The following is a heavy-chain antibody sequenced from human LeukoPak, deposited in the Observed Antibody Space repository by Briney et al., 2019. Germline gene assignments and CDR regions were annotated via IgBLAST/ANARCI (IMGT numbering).Heavy chain of an antibody. CDR2: IYYSGST. J-gene: IGHJ4*02. Sequence: SETLSLTCTVSGGSISNYYWSWIRQHPGKGLEWIGYIYYSGSTYYNPSLKSRVTISVDTSKNQFSLKLSSVTAADTAVYYCASLRYFDWSSFDYWGQGTLVTVSS. CDR1: GGSISNYY. D-gene: IGHD3-9*01. V-gene: IGHV4-59*06. CDR3: ASLRYFDWSSFDY.